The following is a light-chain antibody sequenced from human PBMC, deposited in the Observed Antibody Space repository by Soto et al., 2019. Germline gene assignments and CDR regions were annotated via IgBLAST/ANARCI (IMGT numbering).Light chain of an antibody. CDR2: DAS. CDR3: QQYDKWFSIT. J-gene: IGKJ5*01. V-gene: IGKV3-11*01. CDR1: QSVSSY. Sequence: EIVLTQSPATLSFSPGEIATLSCRASQSVSSYLAWYQQKPGQAPRLLIFDASTRATGIPARFSGSGSGTEFTLTISRLEPEDFAVYYCQQYDKWFSITFGQGTRLEIK.